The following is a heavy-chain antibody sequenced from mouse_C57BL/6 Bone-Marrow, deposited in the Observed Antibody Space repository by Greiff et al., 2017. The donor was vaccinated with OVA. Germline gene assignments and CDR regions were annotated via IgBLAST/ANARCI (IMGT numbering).Heavy chain of an antibody. Sequence: VQLQQSGAELVKPGASVKISCKASGYAFSSYWMNWVKQRPGKGLEWIGQIYPGDGDTNYNGKFKGKATLTADKSSSTAYMQLSSLTSEDSAVYFCARSRLLRYCYAMDYWGQGTTVTVSS. CDR2: IYPGDGDT. CDR1: GYAFSSYW. D-gene: IGHD1-1*01. J-gene: IGHJ4*01. CDR3: ARSRLLRYCYAMDY. V-gene: IGHV1-80*01.